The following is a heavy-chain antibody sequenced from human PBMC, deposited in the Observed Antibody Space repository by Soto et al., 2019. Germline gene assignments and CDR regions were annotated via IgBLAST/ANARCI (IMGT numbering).Heavy chain of an antibody. V-gene: IGHV3-23*01. CDR1: GERLYIYA. CDR2: ISNGGGAT. CDR3: GNYRQARCNYGMDV. Sequence: AACGERLYIYAMDGSLQEPGRGLEWVSGISNGGGATYYADSVKGRFTISRDNSKNSLFLQMNSLRAEDTAVYYSGNYRQARCNYGMDVRGQGTTLTVPS. J-gene: IGHJ6*02. D-gene: IGHD3-10*01.